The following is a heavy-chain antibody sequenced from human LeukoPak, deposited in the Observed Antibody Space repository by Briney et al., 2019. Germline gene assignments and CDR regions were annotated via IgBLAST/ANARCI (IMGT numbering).Heavy chain of an antibody. V-gene: IGHV3-23*01. CDR3: AKMTTAVIVVVKDCYYYGMDV. D-gene: IGHD3-22*01. Sequence: GGSLRLSCAASGFTFNSYAMSWVRQAPGKGLEWVSAISGYGGSTYYADSVKGRFTISRDNSKNTLYLQMDSLRAEDTAVYYCAKMTTAVIVVVKDCYYYGMDVWGQGTTVTVSS. J-gene: IGHJ6*02. CDR2: ISGYGGST. CDR1: GFTFNSYA.